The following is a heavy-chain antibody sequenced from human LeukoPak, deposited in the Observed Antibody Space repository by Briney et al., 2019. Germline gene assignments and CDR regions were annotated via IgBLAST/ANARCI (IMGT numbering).Heavy chain of an antibody. CDR2: IRYDGSNK. V-gene: IGHV3-30*02. J-gene: IGHJ4*02. D-gene: IGHD6-19*01. CDR1: GFTFSSYG. CDR3: AKDCSSGWFPACY. Sequence: GGSLRLSCAASGFTFSSYGMHWVRQAPGKGLEWVAFIRYDGSNKYYADSVKGRFTISRDNSKNTLYLQMNSLRAEDTAVYYCAKDCSSGWFPACYWGQGTLVTVSS.